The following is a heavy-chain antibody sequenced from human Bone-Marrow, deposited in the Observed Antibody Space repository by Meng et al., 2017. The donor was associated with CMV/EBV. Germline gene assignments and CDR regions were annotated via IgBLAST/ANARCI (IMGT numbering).Heavy chain of an antibody. CDR3: ARAKCSSTSCYEYY. V-gene: IGHV3-30-3*01. CDR1: GFTFSSYA. CDR2: ISYDGSNK. Sequence: GGSLRLSCAASGFTFSSYAMHWVRQAPGKGLEWVAVISYDGSNKYYADSVKGRFTISRDNSKNTLYLQMNSLRAEDTAVYYCARAKCSSTSCYEYYWGHGTLVTVSS. J-gene: IGHJ4*01. D-gene: IGHD2-2*01.